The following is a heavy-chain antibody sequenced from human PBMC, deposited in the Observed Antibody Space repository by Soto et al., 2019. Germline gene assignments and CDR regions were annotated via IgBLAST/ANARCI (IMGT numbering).Heavy chain of an antibody. V-gene: IGHV3-23*01. D-gene: IGHD1-20*01. CDR2: ISGSGGST. Sequence: PWGTLRLSCAASGFTISSYFLSWVRQAPGKGLEWVSAISGSGGSTYYADSVKGRFTISRDNSKDTLYLQMNSLRAEDTAVDYGAKPPRITGTTYWGQGTLVTVSS. CDR1: GFTISSYF. J-gene: IGHJ4*02. CDR3: AKPPRITGTTY.